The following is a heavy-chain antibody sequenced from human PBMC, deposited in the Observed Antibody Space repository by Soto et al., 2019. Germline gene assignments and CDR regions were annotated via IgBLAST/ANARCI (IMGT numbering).Heavy chain of an antibody. CDR1: GYTFTNYE. J-gene: IGHJ5*02. D-gene: IGHD3-10*01. CDR3: ARMAASGSLNWFDP. Sequence: ASVKVSCKTSGYTFTNYEINWVRQATGQGLEWMGWMNPGSGNTGYAHKFQGRVTMTRNISISTAYMELSRLGSDDTAIYYCARMAASGSLNWFDPWGQGTLVTVSS. CDR2: MNPGSGNT. V-gene: IGHV1-8*01.